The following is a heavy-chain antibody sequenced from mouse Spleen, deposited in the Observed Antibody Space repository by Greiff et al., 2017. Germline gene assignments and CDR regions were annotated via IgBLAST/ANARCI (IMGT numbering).Heavy chain of an antibody. V-gene: IGHV1-76*01. CDR1: GYTFTDYY. CDR3: AREGGSYYAMDY. J-gene: IGHJ4*01. D-gene: IGHD1-1*02. Sequence: VQGVESGAELVRPGASVKLSCKASGYTFTDYYINWVKQRPGQGLEWIARIYPGSGNTYYNEKFKGKATLTAEKSSSTAYMQLSSLTSEDSAVYFCAREGGSYYAMDYWGQGTSVTVSS. CDR2: IYPGSGNT.